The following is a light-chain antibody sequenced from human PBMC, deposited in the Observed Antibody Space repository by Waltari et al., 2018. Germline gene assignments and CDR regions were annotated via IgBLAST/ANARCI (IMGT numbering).Light chain of an antibody. J-gene: IGKJ1*01. Sequence: DIVMTQSPDSLAVPLGERATINCKSSQSVLHSPNNKNYLSWYQQKPGQPPELLIYWASTRESGVPDRFSGSGSGTVFTLTISSLQAEDVAVYYCQQYYRSPWTFGQGTKVEIK. CDR3: QQYYRSPWT. V-gene: IGKV4-1*01. CDR2: WAS. CDR1: QSVLHSPNNKNY.